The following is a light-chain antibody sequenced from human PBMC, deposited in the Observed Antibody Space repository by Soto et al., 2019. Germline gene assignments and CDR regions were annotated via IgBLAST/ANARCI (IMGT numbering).Light chain of an antibody. CDR2: SNS. V-gene: IGLV1-44*01. CDR1: SSNIGSNT. J-gene: IGLJ2*01. Sequence: QSVLTQPPSASGTPGQRVTISCSGSSSNIGSNTVNWYQQLPRTAPKLLIYSNSQRPSGVPDRFSGSKSGTSASLAISGLQSEDEADYYCAAWDDSLNGPAFGGGTKVTVL. CDR3: AAWDDSLNGPA.